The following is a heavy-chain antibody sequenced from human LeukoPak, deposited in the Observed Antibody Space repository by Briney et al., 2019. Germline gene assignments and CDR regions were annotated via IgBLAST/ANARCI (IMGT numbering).Heavy chain of an antibody. CDR3: ARDHALGIAVAGGHFDY. CDR1: GFTFSSYS. D-gene: IGHD6-19*01. CDR2: ISSSSSTI. Sequence: PGGSLRLSCAASGFTFSSYSMNWVRQAPGKGLEWVSYISSSSSTIYYADSVKGRFTISRDNAKNSLYLQMNSLRAEDTAVYYCARDHALGIAVAGGHFDYWGQGTLVTVSS. V-gene: IGHV3-48*01. J-gene: IGHJ4*02.